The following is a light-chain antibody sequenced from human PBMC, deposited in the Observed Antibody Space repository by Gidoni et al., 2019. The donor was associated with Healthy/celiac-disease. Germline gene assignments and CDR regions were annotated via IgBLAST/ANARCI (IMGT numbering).Light chain of an antibody. J-gene: IGLJ3*02. Sequence: QSVLTQPPSVSAAPGQRVTFSCTGGSSNIGAGYDVHWYQQLPGTAPKLLIYGNSNRPSGGPDRFSGSKSGTSASLAITGLQAEDEADYYCQSYDSSLSAWVFGGGTKLTVL. CDR2: GNS. CDR1: SSNIGAGYD. V-gene: IGLV1-40*01. CDR3: QSYDSSLSAWV.